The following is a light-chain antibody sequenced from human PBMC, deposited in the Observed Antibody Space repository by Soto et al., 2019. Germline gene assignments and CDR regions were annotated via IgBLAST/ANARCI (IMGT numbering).Light chain of an antibody. Sequence: QSVLTQPASVSGSPGQSITISCTGTSSDVGSYNLVSWYQQHPGKAPKLMIYEGTKRPSGVSDRFSGSRSGNTASLTISGRQAEDEADYYCCSYASSSTYVFGTGTKLTVL. CDR2: EGT. J-gene: IGLJ1*01. CDR1: SSDVGSYNL. V-gene: IGLV2-23*01. CDR3: CSYASSSTYV.